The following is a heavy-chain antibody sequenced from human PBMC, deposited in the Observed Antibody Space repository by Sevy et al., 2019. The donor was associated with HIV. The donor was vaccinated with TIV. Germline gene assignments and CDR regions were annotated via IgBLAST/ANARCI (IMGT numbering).Heavy chain of an antibody. CDR3: AGKPDWATVTSGGDS. Sequence: GGSLRLSCGASGFIFSNYWMTWVRQAPGKGLEWVANINQDGSDKYYVDSVKGRFTISRDNAKKVVYLQMNSLRVEDTAKYYCAGKPDWATVTSGGDSWGQGTLVTVSS. CDR1: GFIFSNYW. J-gene: IGHJ4*02. D-gene: IGHD4-17*01. V-gene: IGHV3-7*01. CDR2: INQDGSDK.